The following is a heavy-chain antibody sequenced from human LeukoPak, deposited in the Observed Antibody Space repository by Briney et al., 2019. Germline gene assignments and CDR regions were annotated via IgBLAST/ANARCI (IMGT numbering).Heavy chain of an antibody. CDR3: ARDPSYDGGGYYYY. CDR1: GFTFSSYW. D-gene: IGHD3-22*01. J-gene: IGHJ4*02. CDR2: IKQDGSEK. V-gene: IGHV3-7*01. Sequence: GGSLRLSCAASGFTFSSYWMSWVRQAPGKGLEWVANIKQDGSEKYYVDSVKGRFTISRDNAKNSLFLQMNSLRAEDTAVYYCARDPSYDGGGYYYYWGQGTLVTVSS.